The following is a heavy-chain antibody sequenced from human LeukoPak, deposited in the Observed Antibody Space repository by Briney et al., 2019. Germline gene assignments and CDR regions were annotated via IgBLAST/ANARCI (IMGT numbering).Heavy chain of an antibody. CDR2: TAGSGGNT. CDR3: VKGRLFGDYIFDF. D-gene: IGHD4-17*01. Sequence: GGSLRLSCAVSGFTFSDYYMRCVSRAPARGRVGGATTAGSGGNTNHADSLKGRSTISRHNSKRPLSLTMNSLRADHPAVYYCVKGRLFGDYIFDFWGQGTLVTVSS. J-gene: IGHJ4*02. CDR1: GFTFSDYY. V-gene: IGHV3-23*01.